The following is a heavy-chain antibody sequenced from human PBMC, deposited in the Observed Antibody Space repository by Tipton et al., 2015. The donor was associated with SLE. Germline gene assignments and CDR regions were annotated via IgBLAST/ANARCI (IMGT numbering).Heavy chain of an antibody. D-gene: IGHD3-3*01. CDR3: ARDGGRFLEWLSHDAFDI. J-gene: IGHJ3*02. CDR2: IYHSGST. V-gene: IGHV4-38-2*02. CDR1: GGSISSYY. Sequence: TLSLTCTVSGGSISSYYWGWIRQPPGKGLEWIGSIYHSGSTYYNPSLKSRVTISVDTSKNQFSLKLSSVTAADTAVYYCARDGGRFLEWLSHDAFDIWGQGTMVTVSS.